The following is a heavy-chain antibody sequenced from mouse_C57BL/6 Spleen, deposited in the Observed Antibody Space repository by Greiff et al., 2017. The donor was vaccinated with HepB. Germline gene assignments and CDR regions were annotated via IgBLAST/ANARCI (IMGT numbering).Heavy chain of an antibody. CDR3: AREGDYDYGWYFDV. CDR1: GYSITSGYY. V-gene: IGHV3-6*01. D-gene: IGHD2-4*01. Sequence: EVKLQESGPGLVKPSQSLSLTCSVTGYSITSGYYWNWIRQFPGNKLEWMGYISYDGSNNYNPSLKNRISITRDTSKNQFFLKLNSVTTEDTATYYCAREGDYDYGWYFDVWGTGTTVTVSS. CDR2: ISYDGSN. J-gene: IGHJ1*03.